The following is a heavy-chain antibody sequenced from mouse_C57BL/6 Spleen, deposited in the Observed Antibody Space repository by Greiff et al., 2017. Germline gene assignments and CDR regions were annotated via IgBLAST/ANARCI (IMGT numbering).Heavy chain of an antibody. CDR2: IRRKSSNYAT. CDR1: GFTFNTYA. V-gene: IGHV10-3*01. D-gene: IGHD2-4*01. J-gene: IGHJ2*01. CDR3: VRGRGYDSFDY. Sequence: EVKVEESGGGLVQPKGSLKLSCAASGFTFNTYAMHWVRQAPGKGLEWVARIRRKSSNYATYYANSVKDRFTISRDDSQSMLYLQMNNLKTEDTAMYYCVRGRGYDSFDYWGQGTTLTVSS.